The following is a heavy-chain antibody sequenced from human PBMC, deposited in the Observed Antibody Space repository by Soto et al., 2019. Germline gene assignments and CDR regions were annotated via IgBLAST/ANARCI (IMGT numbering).Heavy chain of an antibody. Sequence: ASVKVSCKASGYTFTSYGISWVRQAPGQGLEWMGWISAYNGNTNYAQKLQGRVTMTTDTSTSTAYMGLRSLRSDDTAVYYCATDTIKRYCSGGSCKQMLYFDYWGQGTLVTVSS. J-gene: IGHJ4*02. CDR3: ATDTIKRYCSGGSCKQMLYFDY. D-gene: IGHD2-15*01. CDR2: ISAYNGNT. CDR1: GYTFTSYG. V-gene: IGHV1-18*01.